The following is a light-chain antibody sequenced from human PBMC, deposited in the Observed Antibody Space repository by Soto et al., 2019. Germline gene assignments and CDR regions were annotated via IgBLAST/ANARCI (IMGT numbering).Light chain of an antibody. CDR2: GNN. CDR1: SSNIGAGYE. V-gene: IGLV1-40*01. CDR3: QSYDSSLSALYV. Sequence: QSVLTQPPSVYGAPGQRVTISCTGSSSNIGAGYEVHWYQQLPGTAPKLLIYGNNNRPSGVPDRFSGSKSATSASLAITGLQAEDEADYYCQSYDSSLSALYVFGTGTKLTVL. J-gene: IGLJ1*01.